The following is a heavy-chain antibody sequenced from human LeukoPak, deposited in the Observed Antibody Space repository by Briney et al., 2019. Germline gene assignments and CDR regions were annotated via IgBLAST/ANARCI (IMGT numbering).Heavy chain of an antibody. V-gene: IGHV3-15*01. CDR1: GFTFSNAW. D-gene: IGHD3-22*01. Sequence: GGSLRLSCAASGFTFSNAWMSWVRQAPGKGLEWVGRIKSKTDGGTTDYAAPVKGRFTISRDDSKNTLYLQMNSLKTEDTAVYYCTTVWSYYYDSSGYYYYFDYWGQGTLVTVSS. CDR3: TTVWSYYYDSSGYYYYFDY. J-gene: IGHJ4*02. CDR2: IKSKTDGGTT.